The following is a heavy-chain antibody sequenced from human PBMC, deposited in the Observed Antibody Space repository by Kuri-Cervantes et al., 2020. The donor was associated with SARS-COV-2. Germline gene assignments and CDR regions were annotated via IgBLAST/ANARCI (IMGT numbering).Heavy chain of an antibody. V-gene: IGHV3-30-3*01. J-gene: IGHJ4*02. CDR3: ARSYYDYIWGSYRPEALDY. D-gene: IGHD3-16*02. Sequence: GESLKISCAASEFTFSSYAMHWVRQAPGKGLEWVAVISYDGSNKYYADSVKGRFTISRDNSKNTLYLQMNSLRAEDTAVYYCARSYYDYIWGSYRPEALDYWGQGTLVTVSS. CDR1: EFTFSSYA. CDR2: ISYDGSNK.